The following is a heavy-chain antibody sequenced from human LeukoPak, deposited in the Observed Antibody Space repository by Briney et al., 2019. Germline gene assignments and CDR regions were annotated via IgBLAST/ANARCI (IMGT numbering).Heavy chain of an antibody. J-gene: IGHJ4*02. CDR3: ARDGGNYYDSSGYFDY. V-gene: IGHV3-21*01. Sequence: PGGSLRLSCAASGFTVSTNYMSWVRQAPGKGLEWVSSISSSSSYIYYADSVKGRFTISRDNAKNSLYLQMNSLRAEDTAVYYCARDGGNYYDSSGYFDYWGQGTLVTVSS. CDR2: ISSSSSYI. D-gene: IGHD3-22*01. CDR1: GFTVSTNY.